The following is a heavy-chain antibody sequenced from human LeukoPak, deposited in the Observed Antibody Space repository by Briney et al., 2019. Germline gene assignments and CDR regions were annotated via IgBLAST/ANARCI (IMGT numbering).Heavy chain of an antibody. D-gene: IGHD1-26*01. Sequence: SGTLSLTCAVSGASITTNNKWWSWVRRPPGKGLEWIGEIYHTGSTNFNPSLRSRVTISIDKSKSQISLNLSSVTAADTAVYYCARGLAWALDSWGQGSQVTVSS. V-gene: IGHV4-4*02. CDR1: GASITTNNKW. CDR3: ARGLAWALDS. J-gene: IGHJ4*02. CDR2: IYHTGST.